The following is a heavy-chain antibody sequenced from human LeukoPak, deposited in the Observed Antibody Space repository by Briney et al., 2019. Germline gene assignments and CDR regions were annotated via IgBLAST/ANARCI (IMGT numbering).Heavy chain of an antibody. D-gene: IGHD6-13*01. CDR2: MNPNNGNT. Sequence: ASVTVSCKASGYTFTSYDINWVRQATGQGLEWMGWMNPNNGNTGYAQKFQGRVTMTRSTSISTAYMELSSLRSEDTAVYYCARLAGSSWPLYYYGMDVWGQGTTVTVSS. V-gene: IGHV1-8*01. CDR3: ARLAGSSWPLYYYGMDV. CDR1: GYTFTSYD. J-gene: IGHJ6*02.